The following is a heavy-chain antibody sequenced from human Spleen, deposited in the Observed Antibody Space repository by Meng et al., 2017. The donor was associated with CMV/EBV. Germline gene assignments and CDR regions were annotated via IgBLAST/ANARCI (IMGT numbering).Heavy chain of an antibody. CDR2: VNHSGST. V-gene: IGHV4-34*01. CDR3: ARSRRGFVIFPAARPFEY. D-gene: IGHD2-2*01. J-gene: IGHJ4*02. CDR1: GGSFSAYY. Sequence: GSLRLSCAVYGGSFSAYYWNWIRQSPEKGLEWIGEVNHSGSTDYNPSLKSRVTISVDTSKNQFSLRLTSVTAADTAVYYCARSRRGFVIFPAARPFEYWGQGTLVTVSS.